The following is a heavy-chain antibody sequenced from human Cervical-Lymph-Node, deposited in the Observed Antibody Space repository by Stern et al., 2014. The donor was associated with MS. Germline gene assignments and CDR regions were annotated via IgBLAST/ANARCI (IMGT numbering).Heavy chain of an antibody. CDR1: GDSITNTDYY. V-gene: IGHV4-39*01. CDR2: VDYSGST. Sequence: QVQLQESGPGLVKPSETLSLTCSVSGDSITNTDYYWDWIRQTPERGLEWIGSVDYSGSTGYNPSLESRITMSQDTPRNQFFLKLLSVTASDTAVYFCARRGPYYYGMDVWGQGTTVTVSS. CDR3: ARRGPYYYGMDV. J-gene: IGHJ6*02.